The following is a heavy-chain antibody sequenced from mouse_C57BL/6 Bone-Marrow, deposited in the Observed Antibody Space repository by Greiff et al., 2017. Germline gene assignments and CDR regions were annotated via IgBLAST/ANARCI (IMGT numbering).Heavy chain of an antibody. Sequence: EVMLVESGGGLVKPGGSLKLSCAASGFTFSSYTMSWVRQTPEKRLEWVATISGGGGNTYYPDSVKGRFTISRDNAKNTLYLQMSSLRSEDTALYYCARQLTFDYWGQGTTLTVSS. J-gene: IGHJ2*01. V-gene: IGHV5-9*01. CDR2: ISGGGGNT. D-gene: IGHD1-3*01. CDR3: ARQLTFDY. CDR1: GFTFSSYT.